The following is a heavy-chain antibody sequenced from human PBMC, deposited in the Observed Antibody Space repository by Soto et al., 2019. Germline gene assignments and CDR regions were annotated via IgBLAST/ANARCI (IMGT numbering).Heavy chain of an antibody. Sequence: QVQLVQSGAEVKKPGASVKVSCKASGYTCTTYDINWVRQATGQGLEWMGWMNPNSGNTGHAQTFQGRVTMTRNSSISTAYMELSSLRSEDTAVYYCAREKASYGMDVWGQGTTVTVSS. V-gene: IGHV1-8*01. CDR1: GYTCTTYD. J-gene: IGHJ6*02. CDR2: MNPNSGNT. CDR3: AREKASYGMDV.